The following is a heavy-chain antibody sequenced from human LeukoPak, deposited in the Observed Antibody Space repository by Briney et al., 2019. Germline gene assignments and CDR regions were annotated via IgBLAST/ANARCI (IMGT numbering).Heavy chain of an antibody. CDR2: IDPSGGST. D-gene: IGHD3-22*01. V-gene: IGHV1-46*01. Sequence: GASVKVSCKASGYTFTSYAMNWVRQAPGQGLEWMGVIDPSGGSTSYAQRFQDRVTMTSDTSTSTVSMELSSLRSEDTAVHYCARGDGDSDSNGVLMGWFDPWGQGTLVTVSS. J-gene: IGHJ5*02. CDR3: ARGDGDSDSNGVLMGWFDP. CDR1: GYTFTSYA.